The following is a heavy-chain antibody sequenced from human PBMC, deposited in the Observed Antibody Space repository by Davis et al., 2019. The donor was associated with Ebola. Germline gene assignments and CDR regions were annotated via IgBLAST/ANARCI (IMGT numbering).Heavy chain of an antibody. D-gene: IGHD3-3*01. Sequence: SVKVSCKASGGTFSSYAISWVRQAPGQGLEWMGRIIPILGIANYAQKFQGRVTITADKSTSTAYMELSSLRSDDTAVYYCARSRRITIFGVVTDDAFDIWGQGTMVTVSS. V-gene: IGHV1-69*04. J-gene: IGHJ3*02. CDR1: GGTFSSYA. CDR3: ARSRRITIFGVVTDDAFDI. CDR2: IIPILGIA.